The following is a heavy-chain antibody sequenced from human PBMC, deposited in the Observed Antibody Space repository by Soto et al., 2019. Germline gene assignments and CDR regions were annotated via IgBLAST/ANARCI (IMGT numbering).Heavy chain of an antibody. D-gene: IGHD3-16*01. CDR2: IYSGGYT. Sequence: EVQLVESGGGLIQPGGSLRLSCAVSGFTVSNNYMSWVRQAPGKGLEGVSVIYSGGYTAYGDSVKGRFTISRDNSKNTFFLKKNGRGAEGAALYYGARGGGGGGYWGQGTLVTVSS. J-gene: IGHJ4*02. CDR3: ARGGGGGGY. CDR1: GFTVSNNY. V-gene: IGHV3-53*01.